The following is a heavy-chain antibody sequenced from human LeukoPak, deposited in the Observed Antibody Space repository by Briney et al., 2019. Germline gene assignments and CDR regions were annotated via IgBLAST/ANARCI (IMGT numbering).Heavy chain of an antibody. CDR1: GFTFSTYW. V-gene: IGHV3-74*01. D-gene: IGHD6-19*01. Sequence: PGGSLRLSCAASGFTFSTYWMHWVRQAPGKGLVWVSRINSGGSSTSYADSVKGRFTISRDNGRNTLYLQMNSLRAEDTAVYYCARARSIAVPGASDYWGQGTLVTVSS. CDR2: INSGGSST. CDR3: ARARSIAVPGASDY. J-gene: IGHJ4*02.